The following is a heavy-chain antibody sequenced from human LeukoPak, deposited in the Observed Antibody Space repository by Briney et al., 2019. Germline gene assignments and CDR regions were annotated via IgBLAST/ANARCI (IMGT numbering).Heavy chain of an antibody. D-gene: IGHD5-12*01. CDR2: IKQDGSEK. CDR3: ALVDGYSNKN. Sequence: GGSLRLSCEASGFTFSSYWMSWVRQAPGKGLEWVANIKQDGSEKYYVDSVKGRFTISRDNAKNSLYLQMNSLRAEDTAVYYGALVDGYSNKNWGQGTLVTVSS. V-gene: IGHV3-7*01. CDR1: GFTFSSYW. J-gene: IGHJ4*02.